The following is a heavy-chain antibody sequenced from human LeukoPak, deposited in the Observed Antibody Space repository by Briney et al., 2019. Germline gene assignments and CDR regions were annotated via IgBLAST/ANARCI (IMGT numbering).Heavy chain of an antibody. CDR2: ISYDGSNK. CDR3: AKVGGLLWYFDL. CDR1: GFTFSSYA. J-gene: IGHJ2*01. V-gene: IGHV3-30-3*01. D-gene: IGHD2-15*01. Sequence: QSGGSLRLSCAASGFTFSSYAMHWVRQAPGKGLEWVAVISYDGSNKYYADSVKGRFTISRDNSKNTLYLQMNSLRAEDTAVYYCAKVGGLLWYFDLWGRGTLVTVSS.